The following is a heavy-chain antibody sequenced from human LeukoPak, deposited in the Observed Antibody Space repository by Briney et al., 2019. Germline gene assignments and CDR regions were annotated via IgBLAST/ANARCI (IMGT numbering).Heavy chain of an antibody. J-gene: IGHJ5*02. CDR1: GGSFSGYY. Sequence: SETLSLTCAVYGGSFSGYYWSWIRQPPGKGLEWIGEINHSGSTNYNPSLKSRVTISVDTSKNQFSLKLSSVTAADTAVYYCARGPFLRLSKGRTRGWFDPWGQGTLVTVSS. CDR3: ARGPFLRLSKGRTRGWFDP. V-gene: IGHV4-34*01. D-gene: IGHD2/OR15-2a*01. CDR2: INHSGST.